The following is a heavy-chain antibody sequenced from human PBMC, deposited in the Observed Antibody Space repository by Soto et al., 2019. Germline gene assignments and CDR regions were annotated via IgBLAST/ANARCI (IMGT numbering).Heavy chain of an antibody. J-gene: IGHJ4*02. CDR2: ISGSGGST. Sequence: EVQLLESGGDLVQPGGSLRLSCAASGFTFSSYAMSWVRQAPGKGLEWVSTISGSGGSTYYADSVKGRFTISRDNSKSTLYLQMNSLRAEDTAVYYCAKPGIVGATTPFDYWGQGTLVTVSS. CDR1: GFTFSSYA. D-gene: IGHD1-26*01. V-gene: IGHV3-23*01. CDR3: AKPGIVGATTPFDY.